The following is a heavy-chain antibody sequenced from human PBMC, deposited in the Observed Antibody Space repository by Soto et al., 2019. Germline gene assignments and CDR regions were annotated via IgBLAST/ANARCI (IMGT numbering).Heavy chain of an antibody. Sequence: PSETLSLTCAVYGGSFSGYYWSWIRQPPGKGLEWIGYLYYSGSTNYNPSLKSRVTISVDTSKNQFSLKLSSVTAADTAVYYCARAIAVAANWFDPWGQGTLVTVSS. CDR1: GGSFSGYY. V-gene: IGHV4-59*01. CDR2: LYYSGST. D-gene: IGHD6-19*01. J-gene: IGHJ5*02. CDR3: ARAIAVAANWFDP.